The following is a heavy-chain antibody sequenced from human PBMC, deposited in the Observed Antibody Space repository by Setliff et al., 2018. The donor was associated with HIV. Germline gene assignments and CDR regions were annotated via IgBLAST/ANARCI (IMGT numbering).Heavy chain of an antibody. J-gene: IGHJ3*02. CDR1: GYTFTSYA. V-gene: IGHV1-3*01. D-gene: IGHD4-4*01. CDR3: ARDRSNYVGLDAFDI. Sequence: ASVKVSCKASGYTFTSYAMHWVRQAPGQRLEWMGWINAGNGNTKYSQKFQGRVTITRDTSASTAYMELSSLRSEDTAVYYCARDRSNYVGLDAFDIWGQGNPGHRLL. CDR2: INAGNGNT.